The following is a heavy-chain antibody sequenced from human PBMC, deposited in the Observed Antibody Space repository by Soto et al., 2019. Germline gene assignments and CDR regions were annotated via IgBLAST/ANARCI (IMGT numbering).Heavy chain of an antibody. Sequence: EVHLVESGGGLVQPGGSLRLSCAASGFTVGNNYMSWVRQAPGKGLELVSIIHRGGSTSYADSVKGRFTISRDSSKNILYLQINGLTADDTAVYYCARSANTYGSLFDYWGQGALVTVSS. V-gene: IGHV3-66*01. D-gene: IGHD3-10*01. CDR2: IHRGGST. CDR1: GFTVGNNY. CDR3: ARSANTYGSLFDY. J-gene: IGHJ4*02.